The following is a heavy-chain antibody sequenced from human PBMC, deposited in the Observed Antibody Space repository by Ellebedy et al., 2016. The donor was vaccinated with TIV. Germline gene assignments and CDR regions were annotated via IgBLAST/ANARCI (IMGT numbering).Heavy chain of an antibody. CDR1: GGSISSYY. D-gene: IGHD3-9*01. CDR3: ARDAPPSEAGYDY. J-gene: IGHJ4*02. V-gene: IGHV4-59*01. Sequence: SETLSLXXTVSGGSISSYYWSWIRQPPGKGLEWIGYIYYSGSTNYNPSLKSRVTISVDTSKNQFSLKLSSVTAADTAVYYCARDAPPSEAGYDYWGQGTLVTVSS. CDR2: IYYSGST.